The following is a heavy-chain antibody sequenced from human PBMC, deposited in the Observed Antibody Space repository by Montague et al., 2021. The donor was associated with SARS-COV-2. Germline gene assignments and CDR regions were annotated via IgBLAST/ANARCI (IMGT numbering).Heavy chain of an antibody. CDR2: IYHSGGT. J-gene: IGHJ6*02. D-gene: IGHD3-16*01. V-gene: IGHV4-4*02. CDR1: AGSISSSNW. Sequence: SETLSLTCAVSAGSISSSNWWGWVRQPPGKGLEWIAEIYHSGGTXYNPSLKSRVTISVDKSKNQFSLKLSSVTAADTAVYYCARIPFGYYGMDVWGQGTTVTVSS. CDR3: ARIPFGYYGMDV.